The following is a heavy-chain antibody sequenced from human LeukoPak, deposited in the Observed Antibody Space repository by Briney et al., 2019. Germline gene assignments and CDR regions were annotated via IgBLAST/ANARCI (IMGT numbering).Heavy chain of an antibody. CDR1: GFTFSSYA. J-gene: IGHJ6*02. Sequence: SGGSLRLSCSASGFTFSSYAIHWVRQVPGKGLEYVSGISSNGDTTYYAHSVKGRFTISRDNSKNTVYLQMSSLRAEDTAVYYCVKGRAMYYFGSGSYYNVGYGMDVWGQGTTVTVSS. CDR3: VKGRAMYYFGSGSYYNVGYGMDV. D-gene: IGHD3-10*01. V-gene: IGHV3-64D*06. CDR2: ISSNGDTT.